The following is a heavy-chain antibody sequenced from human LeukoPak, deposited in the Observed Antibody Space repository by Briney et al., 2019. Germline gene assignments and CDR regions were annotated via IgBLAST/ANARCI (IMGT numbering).Heavy chain of an antibody. J-gene: IGHJ3*02. V-gene: IGHV4-61*02. CDR3: ARDSYYYDSSGYSSRRAFDI. CDR1: GGSISIGSYY. Sequence: PSETLSLTCTVSGGSISIGSYYWSWIRQPAGKGLEWIGRIYTSGSTNYNPARKSRVTISVDTSKNQFSLKLSSVTAEDTAVYYCARDSYYYDSSGYSSRRAFDIWGQGTMVTVSS. CDR2: IYTSGST. D-gene: IGHD3-22*01.